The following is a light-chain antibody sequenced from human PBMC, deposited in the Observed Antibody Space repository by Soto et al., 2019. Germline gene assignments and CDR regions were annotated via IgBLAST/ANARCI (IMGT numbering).Light chain of an antibody. V-gene: IGKV1-5*03. CDR3: QQYKSYPLT. Sequence: DIPMSQSPSTLSASVGDRVTITCRASQSISSWLAWYQQKPGKAPKVLIYKASSLESGVPSRFSGSGSGTEFTLTISSLQPGDFATYYCQQYKSYPLTFGGGTKVEIK. J-gene: IGKJ4*01. CDR2: KAS. CDR1: QSISSW.